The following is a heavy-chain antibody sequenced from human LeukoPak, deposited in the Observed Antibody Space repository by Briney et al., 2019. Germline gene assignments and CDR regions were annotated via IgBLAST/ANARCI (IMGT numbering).Heavy chain of an antibody. Sequence: GGSLRLSCAASGFTFSSYSMNWVRQAPGKGLEWVSYISSSSTIYYADSVKGRFTISRDNAKNSLYLQMNSLRDEDTAVYYCAKDPSQYSGSYEGPFDYWGQGTLVTVSS. V-gene: IGHV3-48*02. CDR1: GFTFSSYS. D-gene: IGHD1-26*01. CDR2: ISSSSTI. CDR3: AKDPSQYSGSYEGPFDY. J-gene: IGHJ4*02.